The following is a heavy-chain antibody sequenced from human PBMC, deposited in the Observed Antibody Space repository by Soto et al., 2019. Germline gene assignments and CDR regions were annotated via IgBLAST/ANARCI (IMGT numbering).Heavy chain of an antibody. CDR1: GGSFSGYY. Sequence: SETLSLTCAVYGGSFSGYYLSWIRQPPGKGLEWIGEINHSGSTNYNPSLKSRVTISVDTSKNQFSLKLSSVTAAVTAVYYCARGWGRIFDYWGQGTLVTVSS. CDR2: INHSGST. D-gene: IGHD7-27*01. J-gene: IGHJ4*02. CDR3: ARGWGRIFDY. V-gene: IGHV4-34*01.